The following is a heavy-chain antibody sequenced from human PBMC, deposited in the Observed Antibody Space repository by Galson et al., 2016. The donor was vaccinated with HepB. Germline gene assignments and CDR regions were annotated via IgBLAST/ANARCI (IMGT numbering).Heavy chain of an antibody. V-gene: IGHV1-2*04. CDR1: GYTFTAYY. D-gene: IGHD3-16*02. CDR3: ARGVRDSVWGSYRQNWFDP. CDR2: INPNTGAT. J-gene: IGHJ5*02. Sequence: SVKVSCKASGYTFTAYYMHWVRHAPGQGLEWMGWINPNTGATNYAQKFKGWLTMTRDTSITTVYMELRRLRSDDTAFYYCARGVRDSVWGSYRQNWFDPWGQGTLVTVSS.